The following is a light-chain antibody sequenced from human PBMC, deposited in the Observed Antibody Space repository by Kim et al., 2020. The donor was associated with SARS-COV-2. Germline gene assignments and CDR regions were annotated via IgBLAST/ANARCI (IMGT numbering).Light chain of an antibody. Sequence: SYELTQPLSVSVALGQTARITCGGNNIGRKNVHWYQQKPGQAPVLVIYRDTKRPSGIPERFSGSNSGNTATLTISRAQAGDEADYYCHVWDSSTAVFGGGTQLTVL. CDR2: RDT. CDR3: HVWDSSTAV. V-gene: IGLV3-9*01. CDR1: NIGRKN. J-gene: IGLJ3*02.